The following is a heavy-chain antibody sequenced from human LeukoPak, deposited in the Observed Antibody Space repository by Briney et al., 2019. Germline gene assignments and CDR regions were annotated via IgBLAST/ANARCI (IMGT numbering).Heavy chain of an antibody. J-gene: IGHJ3*02. CDR2: IYHSGST. D-gene: IGHD2-15*01. V-gene: IGHV4-38-2*02. Sequence: SETLSLTCAVSGYSISSGYYWGWIRQPPGKGLEWIGSIYHSGSTYYNPSLKSRVTISVDTSKNQFSLKLSSVTAADTAVYYCAREVPYCSGGSCYSDAFDIWGQGTMVTASS. CDR1: GYSISSGYY. CDR3: AREVPYCSGGSCYSDAFDI.